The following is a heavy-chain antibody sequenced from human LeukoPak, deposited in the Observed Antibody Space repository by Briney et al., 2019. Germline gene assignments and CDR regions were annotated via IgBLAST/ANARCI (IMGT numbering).Heavy chain of an antibody. V-gene: IGHV3-21*01. CDR2: ISSSSSYI. D-gene: IGHD2-21*02. CDR1: GFTFSSYS. J-gene: IGHJ4*02. Sequence: GGSLRLSCAASGFTFSSYSTNWVRQPPGKGLEWVSSISSSSSYIYYADSVKGRFTISRDNAKNSLYLQMNSLRAEDTAVYYCARGRISLAYCGGDCYSPFDHWGQGTLVTVSS. CDR3: ARGRISLAYCGGDCYSPFDH.